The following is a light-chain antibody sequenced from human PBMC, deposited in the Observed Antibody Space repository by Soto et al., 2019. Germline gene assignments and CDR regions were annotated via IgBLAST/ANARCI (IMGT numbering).Light chain of an antibody. CDR2: KTS. Sequence: DIQMTQSPSTLSASVGDRVNITCRASQSISSWLAWYQQKPGKAPKLLIYKTSSLDSGVPSRFSGSGSGTEFTLTISSLQPDDFATYYCQQYNSYPWTFGQGTKVDIK. J-gene: IGKJ1*01. CDR3: QQYNSYPWT. CDR1: QSISSW. V-gene: IGKV1-5*03.